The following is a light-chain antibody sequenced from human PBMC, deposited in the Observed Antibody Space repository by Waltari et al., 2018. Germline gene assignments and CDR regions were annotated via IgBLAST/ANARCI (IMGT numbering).Light chain of an antibody. V-gene: IGLV2-23*02. Sequence: QPALTQPASVSGSPGQSITLSCTGTSSDVGNYNVVSWYQQYPGKAPKFIIYEVSEGPSGVSTRFPGSKSGHTASLTISGLQAEDEADYYCCSYAGGTTYVFGTGTKVTVL. CDR2: EVS. CDR3: CSYAGGTTYV. J-gene: IGLJ1*01. CDR1: SSDVGNYNV.